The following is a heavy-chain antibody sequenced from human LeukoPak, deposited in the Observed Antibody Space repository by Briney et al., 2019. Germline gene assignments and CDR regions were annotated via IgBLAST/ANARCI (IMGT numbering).Heavy chain of an antibody. CDR2: ISSSSSYI. Sequence: GGSLRLSCAASGFTFRSNTMNWVRQAPGKGLEWVSSISSSSSYIYYADSVRGRFTISRDNAKNSLYLQMNSLSAEDTAVYYCAGDQCSSTSCYCAYWGQGTLVTVSS. J-gene: IGHJ4*02. CDR1: GFTFRSNT. CDR3: AGDQCSSTSCYCAY. V-gene: IGHV3-21*01. D-gene: IGHD2-2*01.